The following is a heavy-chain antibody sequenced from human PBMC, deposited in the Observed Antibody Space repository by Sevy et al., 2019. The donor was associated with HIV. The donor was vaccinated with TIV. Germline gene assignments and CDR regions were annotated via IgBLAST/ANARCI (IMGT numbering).Heavy chain of an antibody. V-gene: IGHV4-59*01. Sequence: SETLSLTCTVSGGSISAYYWSWIRQPPGKPLEYIGYIYYTGSTKYNPSLKSRVTISVDTSKNQFSLQLNSVTAADTAVYFCARAPPVRSGDESLNWFDPWGQGTLVTVSS. CDR2: IYYTGST. CDR3: ARAPPVRSGDESLNWFDP. CDR1: GGSISAYY. J-gene: IGHJ5*02. D-gene: IGHD5-12*01.